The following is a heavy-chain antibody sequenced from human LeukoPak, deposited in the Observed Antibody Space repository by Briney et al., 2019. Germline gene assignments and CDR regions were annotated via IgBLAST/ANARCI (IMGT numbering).Heavy chain of an antibody. CDR1: GYTFTGYY. CDR2: MYANSGDT. D-gene: IGHD5-12*01. V-gene: IGHV1-2*02. J-gene: IGHJ4*02. CDR3: AREPPGTSGCDY. Sequence: GASVKVSCKASGYTFTGYYMHWVRQAPGQGLEWMGWMYANSGDTQSAQKLQGRVTMTRDTSISTAYMELSRLTSDDTAMYYCAREPPGTSGCDYWGQGTLVTVSS.